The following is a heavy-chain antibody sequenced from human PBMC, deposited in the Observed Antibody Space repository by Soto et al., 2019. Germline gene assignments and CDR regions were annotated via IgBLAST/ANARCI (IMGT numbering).Heavy chain of an antibody. CDR2: IVVGSGNT. CDR1: GFTFTSSA. Sequence: GASVKVSCKASGFTFTSSAVQWVRQARGQRLEWIGWIVVGSGNTNYAQKFQERVTITRDMSTSTAYMELSSLRSEDTAVYYCAAPFDWLLENYYYYGMDVWGQGTTVTVSS. V-gene: IGHV1-58*01. CDR3: AAPFDWLLENYYYYGMDV. J-gene: IGHJ6*02. D-gene: IGHD3-9*01.